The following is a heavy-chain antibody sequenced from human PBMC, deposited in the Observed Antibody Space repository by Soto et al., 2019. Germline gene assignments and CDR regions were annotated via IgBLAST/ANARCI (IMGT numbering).Heavy chain of an antibody. Sequence: QVQLEQSGAEVKKAGSSVKVSGKAFGGSVNSTALGWVRQALGKGFEWMGGIIPMFGTPTYAQKFQAGVTISAEESTSTVYLDLSSLRSEDTAVYYCARSRNVAEFNDYGGNYHGFDIWGQGTMVTVSS. CDR2: IIPMFGTP. CDR3: ARSRNVAEFNDYGGNYHGFDI. CDR1: GGSVNSTA. D-gene: IGHD4-17*01. V-gene: IGHV1-69*01. J-gene: IGHJ3*02.